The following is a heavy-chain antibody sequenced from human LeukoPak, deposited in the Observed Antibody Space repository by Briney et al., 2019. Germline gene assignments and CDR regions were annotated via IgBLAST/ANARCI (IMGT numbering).Heavy chain of an antibody. Sequence: PGGSLRLSCEASGFPFSTFWMIWVRQPPGKGLEWVAKIQQDGSGEEYVDSVKGRFTISRDNAKNSLYLQMNSLRVEDTGVYYCARVNWYRFDPWGQGTLVTVSS. CDR1: GFPFSTFW. CDR3: ARVNWYRFDP. V-gene: IGHV3-7*01. J-gene: IGHJ5*02. D-gene: IGHD1-1*01. CDR2: IQQDGSGE.